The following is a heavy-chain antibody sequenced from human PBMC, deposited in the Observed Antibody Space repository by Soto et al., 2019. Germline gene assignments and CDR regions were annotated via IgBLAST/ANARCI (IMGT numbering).Heavy chain of an antibody. D-gene: IGHD6-13*01. CDR3: ASIAAAGYNWFDP. V-gene: IGHV1-69*06. Sequence: SVKVSCKASGGTFSSYAISWVRQAPGQGLEWMGGIIPIFGTANYAQKFQGRVTITADKSTSTAYMELSSLRSEDTAVYYCASIAAAGYNWFDPWGQGTLVTVSS. CDR1: GGTFSSYA. CDR2: IIPIFGTA. J-gene: IGHJ5*02.